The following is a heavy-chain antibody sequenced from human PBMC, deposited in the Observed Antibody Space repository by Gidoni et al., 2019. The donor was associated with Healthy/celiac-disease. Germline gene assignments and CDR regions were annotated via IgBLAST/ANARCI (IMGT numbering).Heavy chain of an antibody. CDR1: GYTFTSSG. Sequence: QVQLVQSGAEVKKPGASVKVSCKASGYTFTSSGISWVRQAPGQGLEWMGWISAYNGNTNYAQKLQGRVTMTTDTSTSTAYMELRSLRSDDTAVYYCARSPYNWNYVSTAFDPWGQGTLVTVSS. CDR3: ARSPYNWNYVSTAFDP. D-gene: IGHD1-7*01. V-gene: IGHV1-18*01. CDR2: ISAYNGNT. J-gene: IGHJ5*02.